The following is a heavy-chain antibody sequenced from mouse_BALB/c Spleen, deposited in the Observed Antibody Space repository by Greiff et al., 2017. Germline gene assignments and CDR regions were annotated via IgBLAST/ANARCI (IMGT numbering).Heavy chain of an antibody. Sequence: VQLKESGPGLVKPSQSLSLTCTVSGYSITSDYAWNWLRQFPGNKLEWMGYISYSGSTSYNPSLKSRISITRDTSKNQFFLQLNSVTTEDTATYDCARGGYDEGAWFAYWGQGTLVTVSA. D-gene: IGHD2-14*01. CDR3: ARGGYDEGAWFAY. J-gene: IGHJ3*01. CDR2: ISYSGST. V-gene: IGHV3-2*02. CDR1: GYSITSDYA.